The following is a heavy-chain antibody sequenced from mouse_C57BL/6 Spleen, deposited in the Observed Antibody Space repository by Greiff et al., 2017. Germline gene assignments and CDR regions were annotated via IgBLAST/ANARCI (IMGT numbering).Heavy chain of an antibody. D-gene: IGHD2-1*01. Sequence: QVQLQQPGAELVKPGASVKMSCKASGYTFTSYWITWVKQRPGQGLEWIGDIYPGSGSTNYNEKFKSKATLTVDTSSCTAYMQLSSLTSADSAGYCCARNYFRYFDVWGTGTTVTVSS. V-gene: IGHV1-55*01. CDR2: IYPGSGST. J-gene: IGHJ1*03. CDR3: ARNYFRYFDV. CDR1: GYTFTSYW.